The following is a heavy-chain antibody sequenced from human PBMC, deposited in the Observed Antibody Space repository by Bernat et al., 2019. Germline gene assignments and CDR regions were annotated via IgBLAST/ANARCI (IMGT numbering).Heavy chain of an antibody. CDR2: IYYKGDT. J-gene: IGHJ5*02. V-gene: IGHV4-39*01. CDR3: TRHVPYRGTYGDNENWFDP. CDR1: GASIRTEDFH. Sequence: HLQLQESGPGLVKPSETLSLTCTVSGASIRTEDFHWGWIRLPPGKGLEWIGSIYYKGDTYYNPSLKSRVTMSVNTSKNQFSLRLTSVTAADTAVYYCTRHVPYRGTYGDNENWFDPWGQGTLVTVSS. D-gene: IGHD4-17*01.